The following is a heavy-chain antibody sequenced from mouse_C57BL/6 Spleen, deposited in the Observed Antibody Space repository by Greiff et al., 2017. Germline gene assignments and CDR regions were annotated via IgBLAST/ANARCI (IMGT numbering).Heavy chain of an antibody. CDR2: INPSSGYT. CDR3: ARGEGIYYDYDGGFAY. D-gene: IGHD2-4*01. Sequence: QVQLKESGAELARPGASVKMSCKASGYTFTSYTMHWVKQRPGQGLEWIGYINPSSGYTKYNQKFKDKATLTADKSSSTAYMQLSSLTSEDSAVYYCARGEGIYYDYDGGFAYWGQGTLVTVSA. V-gene: IGHV1-4*01. CDR1: GYTFTSYT. J-gene: IGHJ3*01.